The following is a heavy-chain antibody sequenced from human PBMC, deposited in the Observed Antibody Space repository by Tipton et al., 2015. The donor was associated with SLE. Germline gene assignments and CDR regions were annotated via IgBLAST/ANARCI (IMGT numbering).Heavy chain of an antibody. CDR1: GGSIGSASYY. CDR3: ARYSSSLGWFDP. V-gene: IGHV4-39*07. CDR2: MHYSGNT. Sequence: TLSLTCSFSGGSIGSASYYWSWIRQPPGKELEWIGSMHYSGNTYYNPSLKSRVTISVDTSKSQFYLNLNTVSAADTAVYYCARYSSSLGWFDPWGQGTLVTVSS. D-gene: IGHD6-13*01. J-gene: IGHJ5*02.